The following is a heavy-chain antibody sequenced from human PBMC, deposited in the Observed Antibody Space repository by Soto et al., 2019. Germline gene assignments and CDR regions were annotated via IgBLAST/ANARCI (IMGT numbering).Heavy chain of an antibody. V-gene: IGHV3-30-3*01. CDR1: GFSFTTYA. CDR2: ISDDGSIK. J-gene: IGHJ4*02. Sequence: GGSLRLSCAASGFSFTTYAMHWVRQAPGKGLEWVAVISDDGSIKYYADSVKGRFTISRDNSKNTFYLQMNSLGGDDTALYYCARAIATAMDPCDYWGQGALVTVPQ. CDR3: ARAIATAMDPCDY. D-gene: IGHD5-18*01.